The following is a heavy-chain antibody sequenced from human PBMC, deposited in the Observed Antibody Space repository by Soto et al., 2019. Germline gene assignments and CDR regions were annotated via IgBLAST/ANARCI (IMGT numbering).Heavy chain of an antibody. CDR1: GFTFSSYA. CDR3: AKAPPFGERSYFDY. J-gene: IGHJ4*02. CDR2: ISGSGGST. Sequence: GGSLSLACAASGFTFSSYAMRWVRQAPGKGLEWVSAISGSGGSTYYADSVKGGFTISRDNSKNTLYLQMNSLIAEDTAVYYCAKAPPFGERSYFDYLDQGTLDTVSS. V-gene: IGHV3-23*01. D-gene: IGHD3-10*01.